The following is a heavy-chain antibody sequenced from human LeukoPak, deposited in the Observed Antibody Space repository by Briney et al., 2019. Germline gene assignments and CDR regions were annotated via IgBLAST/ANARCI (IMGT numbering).Heavy chain of an antibody. CDR3: ARDPPNYYDSSGYRDY. Sequence: GASVKVSCKASGYTFTSYYMHWVRQAPGQGLEWMGWINPNSGGTNYAQKFQGRVTMTRDTSISTAYMELSRLRSDDTAVYYCARDPPNYYDSSGYRDYWGQGTLVTVSS. J-gene: IGHJ4*02. D-gene: IGHD3-22*01. V-gene: IGHV1-2*02. CDR1: GYTFTSYY. CDR2: INPNSGGT.